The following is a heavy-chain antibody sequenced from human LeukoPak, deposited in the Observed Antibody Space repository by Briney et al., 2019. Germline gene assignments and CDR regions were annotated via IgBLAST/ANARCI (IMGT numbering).Heavy chain of an antibody. V-gene: IGHV4-61*02. CDR2: IYSGGST. CDR1: GDSTSSGAYY. D-gene: IGHD1-1*01. Sequence: SETLSLTCTVSGDSTSSGAYYWSWIRQPAGKGLEWIGRIYSGGSTNYNPSLKSRVTISVDTSKNQFSLKLSSVTATDTAVYYCARHPPPGASLYYFDYWGQGTLVTVSS. CDR3: ARHPPPGASLYYFDY. J-gene: IGHJ4*02.